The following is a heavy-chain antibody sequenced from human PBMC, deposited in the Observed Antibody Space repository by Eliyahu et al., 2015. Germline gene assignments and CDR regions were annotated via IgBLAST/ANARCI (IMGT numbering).Heavy chain of an antibody. CDR3: ARSPAAAGSGYRAFDI. CDR2: INHSGST. CDR1: GGSFSGYY. Sequence: QVQLQQWGAGLLKPSETLSLTCAVYGGSFSGYYWSWIRQPPGKGLEWIGEINHSGSTNYNPSLKSRVTISVDTSKNQFSLKLSSVTAADTAVYYCARSPAAAGSGYRAFDIWGQGTMVTVSS. D-gene: IGHD6-13*01. V-gene: IGHV4-34*01. J-gene: IGHJ3*02.